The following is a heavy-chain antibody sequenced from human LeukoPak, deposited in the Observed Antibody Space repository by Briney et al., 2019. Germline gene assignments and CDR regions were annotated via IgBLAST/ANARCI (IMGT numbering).Heavy chain of an antibody. V-gene: IGHV1-69*06. CDR2: IIPIFGTA. D-gene: IGHD2-15*01. J-gene: IGHJ5*02. CDR3: ARKGIRAGWSLNWFDP. Sequence: SVKVSCKASGGTFSSYAISWVRQAPGQGLEWVGGIIPIFGTANYAQKFQGRVTITADKSTSTAYMELSSLRSEDTAVYYCARKGIRAGWSLNWFDPWGQGTLVTVSS. CDR1: GGTFSSYA.